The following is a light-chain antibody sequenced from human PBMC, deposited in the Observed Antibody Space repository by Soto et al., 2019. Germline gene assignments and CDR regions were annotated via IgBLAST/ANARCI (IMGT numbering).Light chain of an antibody. CDR2: GAS. J-gene: IGKJ2*01. CDR3: QQYTNCPYT. Sequence: EIVMTQSPDTLSVSPGERASLSCRASQSVGSNLAWYQQTAGQAPRILIYGASTRAIGIPARLSGSGSGTEFTLTLTSLQSEDFAVYSCQQYTNCPYTFGQGTKLEIK. V-gene: IGKV3-15*01. CDR1: QSVGSN.